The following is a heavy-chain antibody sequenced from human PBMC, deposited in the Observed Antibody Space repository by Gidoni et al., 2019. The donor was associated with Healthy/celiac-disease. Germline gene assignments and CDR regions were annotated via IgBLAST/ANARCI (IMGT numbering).Heavy chain of an antibody. D-gene: IGHD6-13*01. CDR3: AKDRRVKQQPGDAFDI. CDR2: ISGSGGST. CDR1: GFTFSSYA. V-gene: IGHV3-23*01. Sequence: EVQLLESGGGLVQPGGSLRLSCAASGFTFSSYAMSWVRQAPGKGLEWVSAISGSGGSTYYADSVKGRFTISRDNSKNTLYLQMNSLRAEDTAVYYCAKDRRVKQQPGDAFDIWGQGTMVTVSS. J-gene: IGHJ3*02.